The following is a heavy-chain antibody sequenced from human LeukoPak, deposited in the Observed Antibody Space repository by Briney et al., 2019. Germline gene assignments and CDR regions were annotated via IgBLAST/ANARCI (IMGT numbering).Heavy chain of an antibody. CDR3: ARFMPTNRYCGGDCYTDY. V-gene: IGHV4-4*02. J-gene: IGHJ4*02. Sequence: SETLSLTCAVSGGSISSSNWWSWVRQPPGKGLEWIGYIYYSGSTNYNPSLKSRVTISVDTSKNQFSLRLSSVTAADTAVYYCARFMPTNRYCGGDCYTDYWGQGTLVTVSS. CDR2: IYYSGST. D-gene: IGHD2-21*02. CDR1: GGSISSSNW.